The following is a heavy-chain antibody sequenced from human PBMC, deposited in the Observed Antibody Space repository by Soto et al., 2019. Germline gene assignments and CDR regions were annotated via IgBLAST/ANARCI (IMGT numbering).Heavy chain of an antibody. Sequence: GESPKISCKGSGYSFTSYWIGWVRQMPGKGLEWMGIIYPGDSDTRYSPSFQGQVTISADKSISTAYLQWSSLKASDTAMYYCARSRYYYDSSGYYYDHAFDIWGQGTMVTVSS. D-gene: IGHD3-22*01. CDR3: ARSRYYYDSSGYYYDHAFDI. J-gene: IGHJ3*02. CDR2: IYPGDSDT. V-gene: IGHV5-51*01. CDR1: GYSFTSYW.